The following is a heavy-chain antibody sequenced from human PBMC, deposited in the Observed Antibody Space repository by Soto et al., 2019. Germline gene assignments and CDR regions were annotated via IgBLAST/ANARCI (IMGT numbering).Heavy chain of an antibody. CDR2: ISAYNGNT. CDR3: ARGGYCSSTSCYIGSWFDP. CDR1: XXXXTSYG. J-gene: IGHJ5*02. V-gene: IGHV1-18*01. D-gene: IGHD2-2*02. Sequence: QVQLVQSGAEVKKPGASVKVSCKASXXXXTSYGISWVRQAPGQGLEWMGWISAYNGNTNYAQKLQGRVTMTTDTSTSTAYMELRSLRSDDTAVYYCARGGYCSSTSCYIGSWFDPWGQGTLVTVSS.